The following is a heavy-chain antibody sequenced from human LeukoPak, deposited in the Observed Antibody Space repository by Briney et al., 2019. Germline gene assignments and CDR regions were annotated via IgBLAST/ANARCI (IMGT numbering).Heavy chain of an antibody. CDR1: GYTFTSYG. D-gene: IGHD3-9*01. CDR3: ARGHVFSGDDMDV. Sequence: ASVKVSCKASGYTFTSYGISWVRQAPGQGLEWMGWISAYSGDTNLAQRLQGRVTMITNTSTSTAYMELRSLRSDDTAVYYCARGHVFSGDDMDVWGQGTTVTVSS. V-gene: IGHV1-18*01. J-gene: IGHJ6*02. CDR2: ISAYSGDT.